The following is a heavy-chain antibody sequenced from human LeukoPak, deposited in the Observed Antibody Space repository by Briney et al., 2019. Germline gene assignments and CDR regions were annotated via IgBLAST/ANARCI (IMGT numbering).Heavy chain of an antibody. D-gene: IGHD6-13*01. Sequence: PGGSLRLSCAASGFTFSSTWMSWVRQPPGKGLEWIGEIFHSGSTNYNPSLKSRVTISVDKSKNQFSLKLNSVTAADTAVYYCARAEPRGSVWYLYWGQGTLVTVSS. J-gene: IGHJ4*02. CDR3: ARAEPRGSVWYLY. CDR2: IFHSGST. CDR1: GFTFSSTW. V-gene: IGHV4-4*02.